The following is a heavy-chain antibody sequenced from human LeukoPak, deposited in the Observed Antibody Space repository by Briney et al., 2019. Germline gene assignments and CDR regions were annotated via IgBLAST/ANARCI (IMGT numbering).Heavy chain of an antibody. CDR3: ARDPGYDSNAFDI. CDR1: GFTVSSNY. CDR2: IYSGGST. D-gene: IGHD3-22*01. Sequence: GGSLRLSCAASGFTVSSNYMSWVRQAPGKGLEWASVIYSGGSTYYADSVKGRFTISRDNSKNTLYLQMNSLRAEDTAVYYCARDPGYDSNAFDIWGQGTMVTVSS. V-gene: IGHV3-53*01. J-gene: IGHJ3*02.